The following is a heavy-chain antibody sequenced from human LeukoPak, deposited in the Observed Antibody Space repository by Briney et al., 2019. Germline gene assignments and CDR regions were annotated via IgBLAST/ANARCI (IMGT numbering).Heavy chain of an antibody. V-gene: IGHV3-15*01. Sequence: SWIRQPAGKGLEWIGRIKSKTDGGTTDYAAPVKGRFTISRDDSKNTLYLQMNSLKTEDTAVYYCTSSEDYGSGSYYGPLYWGQGTLVTVSS. CDR3: TSSEDYGSGSYYGPLY. D-gene: IGHD3-10*01. J-gene: IGHJ4*02. CDR2: IKSKTDGGTT.